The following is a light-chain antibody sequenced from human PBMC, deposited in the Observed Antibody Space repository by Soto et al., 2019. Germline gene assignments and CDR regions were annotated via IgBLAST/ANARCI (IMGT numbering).Light chain of an antibody. CDR1: QSVSSSY. CDR3: QQYDSPPRT. V-gene: IGKV3-20*01. CDR2: GTS. J-gene: IGKJ1*01. Sequence: EIVLTQSPGTLSLSPGERATLSCRASQSVSSSYLAWYQQKPGQAPRLLIYGTSSRATGIPDRFSGSGSGTDFTLTISRLEPEDFAGYYCQQYDSPPRTFGQGTKVEIK.